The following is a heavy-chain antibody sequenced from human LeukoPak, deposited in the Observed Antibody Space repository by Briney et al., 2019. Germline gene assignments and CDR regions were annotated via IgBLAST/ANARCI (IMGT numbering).Heavy chain of an antibody. V-gene: IGHV3-23*01. CDR1: GFTFSSYA. CDR3: AKGDYYGSGSYLD. CDR2: ISGSGGST. Sequence: GRSLRLSCAASGFTFSSYAMSWVRQAPGKGLEWVSAISGSGGSTYYADSVKGRFTISRDNSKSTLYLQMNSLRAEDTAVYYCAKGDYYGSGSYLDWGQGTLVTVSS. D-gene: IGHD3-10*01. J-gene: IGHJ4*02.